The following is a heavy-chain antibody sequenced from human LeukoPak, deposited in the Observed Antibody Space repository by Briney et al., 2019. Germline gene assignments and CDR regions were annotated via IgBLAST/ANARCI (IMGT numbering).Heavy chain of an antibody. V-gene: IGHV6-1*01. CDR2: TYYRSKWKN. CDR1: GDSVSSKSAA. Sequence: RSQTLSLTCAISGDSVSSKSAAWNWIRQSPSRGLEWLGRTYYRSKWKNDYAVSVKSRITINPDTSKNHFSLRLNSVTPEDTAVYYCARVVGGSPDYWGQGTLVTVSS. CDR3: ARVVGGSPDY. J-gene: IGHJ4*02. D-gene: IGHD2-15*01.